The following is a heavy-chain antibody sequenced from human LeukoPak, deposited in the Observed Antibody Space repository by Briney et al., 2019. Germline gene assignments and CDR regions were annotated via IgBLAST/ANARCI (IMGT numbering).Heavy chain of an antibody. D-gene: IGHD2-21*01. V-gene: IGHV3-7*01. CDR1: GFTFRSYW. CDR2: IKEDGSDK. Sequence: GGSLRLSCAASGFTFRSYWMSWVRQAPGKGLEWVANIKEDGSDKYYVDSVKGRFTISRDNAKNSLYLQMNRLRAEDTAMYYCAREAPYYYYMDVWGKGTTVTVSS. J-gene: IGHJ6*03. CDR3: AREAPYYYYMDV.